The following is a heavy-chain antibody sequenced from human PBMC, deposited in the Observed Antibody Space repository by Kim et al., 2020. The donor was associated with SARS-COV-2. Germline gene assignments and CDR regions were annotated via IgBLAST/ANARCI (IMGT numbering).Heavy chain of an antibody. Sequence: SETLSLTCSVSGGSIRSGGKFWTWIRQHPAKGLEWIGYISYSGIPHYSPSLRSRVSISLQTSENQFSLELTSVTAADTAVYYCARGQPLDYWGQGILVTV. CDR1: GGSIRSGGKF. V-gene: IGHV4-31*03. CDR3: ARGQPLDY. CDR2: ISYSGIP. D-gene: IGHD2-2*01. J-gene: IGHJ4*02.